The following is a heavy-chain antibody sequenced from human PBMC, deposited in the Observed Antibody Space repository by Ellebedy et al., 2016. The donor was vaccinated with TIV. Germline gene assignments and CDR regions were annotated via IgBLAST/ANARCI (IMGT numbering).Heavy chain of an antibody. CDR1: GYTFTGYY. J-gene: IGHJ3*02. CDR2: INPNSGGT. D-gene: IGHD6-19*01. CDR3: ANSLSSGWAYDAFDI. Sequence: ASVKVSXXASGYTFTGYYMHWVRQAPGQGLEWMGWINPNSGGTNYAQKFQGRVTMTRDTSISTAYMELSRLRSDDTAVYYCANSLSSGWAYDAFDIWGQGTMVTVSS. V-gene: IGHV1-2*02.